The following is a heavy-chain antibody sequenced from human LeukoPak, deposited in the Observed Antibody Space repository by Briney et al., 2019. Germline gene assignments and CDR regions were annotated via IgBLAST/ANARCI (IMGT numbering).Heavy chain of an antibody. CDR1: GGTFSSYA. J-gene: IGHJ6*02. D-gene: IGHD6-19*01. V-gene: IGHV1-18*01. CDR2: ITAYNGKT. Sequence: ASVKVSCKASGGTFSSYAISWVRQAPGQGLEWMGWITAYNGKTDYAQKFQDRVTLTTDTSTNTAYMELKSLRSDDTAVYYCARGNGVTSGWFQDYYYHGLDVWGQGTTVTVSS. CDR3: ARGNGVTSGWFQDYYYHGLDV.